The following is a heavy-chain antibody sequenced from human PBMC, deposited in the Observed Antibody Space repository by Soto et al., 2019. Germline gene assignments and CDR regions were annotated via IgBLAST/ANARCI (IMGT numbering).Heavy chain of an antibody. CDR3: ARAGGSGGYCRSISCYTPYYYDGMDV. D-gene: IGHD2-2*02. CDR2: IIPIFGTA. J-gene: IGHJ6*02. V-gene: IGHV1-69*01. CDR1: GGTFSSYA. Sequence: QVQLVQSGAEVKKPGSSVKVSCKASGGTFSSYAISWVRQAPGQGLEWMGGIIPIFGTANYAQKFPGRVTITADESTSTAYMELSSLRSEDTAVYYCARAGGSGGYCRSISCYTPYYYDGMDVLGPGTTVTVSS.